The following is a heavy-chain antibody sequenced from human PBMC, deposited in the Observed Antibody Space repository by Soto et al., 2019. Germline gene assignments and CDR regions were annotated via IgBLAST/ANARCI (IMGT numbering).Heavy chain of an antibody. CDR3: ARYRREAVAGYTLDN. Sequence: PSETLSLTCTVSGGSISSNYWTWIRQPPGKGLEWIGYVYISGSTNYNPSLKSRVTISEDTSKSQFSLKVNSMTAADTAVYYCARYRREAVAGYTLDNWGQGIFVTVSS. CDR1: GGSISSNY. J-gene: IGHJ4*02. V-gene: IGHV4-59*01. D-gene: IGHD6-13*01. CDR2: VYISGST.